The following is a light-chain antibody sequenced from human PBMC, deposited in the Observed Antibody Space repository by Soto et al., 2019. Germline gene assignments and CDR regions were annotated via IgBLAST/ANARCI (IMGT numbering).Light chain of an antibody. J-gene: IGKJ2*01. CDR1: QSVLFSSNNKNY. Sequence: DIVMTQSPDSLAVSLGERASINCKSSQSVLFSSNNKNYLAWYQQKPGQPPNLLISWASTRDSGVPERFSGSGSGTEFTLTISSLQAEDVAVYYCQQYYITPYTFGRGTKVEIK. CDR2: WAS. CDR3: QQYYITPYT. V-gene: IGKV4-1*01.